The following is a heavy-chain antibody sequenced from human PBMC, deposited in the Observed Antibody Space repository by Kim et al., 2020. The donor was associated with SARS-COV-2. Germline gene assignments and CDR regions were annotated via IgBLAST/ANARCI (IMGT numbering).Heavy chain of an antibody. V-gene: IGHV4-34*01. Sequence: YNPSLKSRVTVSIDMSKNQCSLKLSSVTAADTAVYYCARGNYYDSSGFFYLWGQGTLVTVSS. J-gene: IGHJ5*02. D-gene: IGHD3-22*01. CDR3: ARGNYYDSSGFFYL.